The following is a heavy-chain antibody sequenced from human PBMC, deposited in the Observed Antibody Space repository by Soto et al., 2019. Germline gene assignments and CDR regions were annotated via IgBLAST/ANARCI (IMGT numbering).Heavy chain of an antibody. D-gene: IGHD6-13*01. V-gene: IGHV4-31*03. CDR3: GRDIRGGILVFDP. CDR2: IYYSGST. Sequence: SETLSLTCTVSGCSISSGGYYWSWIRQHPGKGLEWIGYIYYSGSTYYNPSLKSRVTISVDTSKNQFSLKLSSVTAADTAVYYCGRDIRGGILVFDPWGQEPLATVSS. CDR1: GCSISSGGYY. J-gene: IGHJ5*02.